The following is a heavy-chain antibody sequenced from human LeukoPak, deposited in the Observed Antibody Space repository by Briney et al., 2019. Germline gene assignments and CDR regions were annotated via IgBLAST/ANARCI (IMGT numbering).Heavy chain of an antibody. V-gene: IGHV3-66*02. CDR3: ARTFRSPHYFDY. Sequence: PGGSLRLSCAASGFTVSSNYMSWVRQAPGKGLEWVSVIYSGGSTYYADSVKGRFTISRDNSKNTLYLQMNSLRAEDTAVYYCARTFRSPHYFDYWGQGTLVTVSS. D-gene: IGHD3-16*01. CDR1: GFTVSSNY. J-gene: IGHJ4*02. CDR2: IYSGGST.